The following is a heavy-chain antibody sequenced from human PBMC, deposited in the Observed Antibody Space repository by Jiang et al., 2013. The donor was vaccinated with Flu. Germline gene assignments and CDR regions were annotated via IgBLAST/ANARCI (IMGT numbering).Heavy chain of an antibody. V-gene: IGHV1-69*06. CDR2: HPYLWYS. D-gene: IGHD2-15*01. J-gene: IGHJ3*02. CDR1: GGTFSSYA. Sequence: VESGAEVKKPGSSVKVSCKASGGTFSSYAISWVRQAPGQGLEWDGRDHPYLWYSKLRTEVPGQSHDYRGQNPTSTAYMELSSLRSEDTAVYYCANEGGGYCSGGSCYGAGRTGSNIWGQGTMVTVSS. CDR3: ANEGGGYCSGGSCYGAGRTGSNI.